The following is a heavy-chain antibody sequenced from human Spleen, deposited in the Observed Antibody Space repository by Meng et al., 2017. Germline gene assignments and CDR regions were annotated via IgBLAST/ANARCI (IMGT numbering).Heavy chain of an antibody. CDR2: INVYNGIT. CDR3: ARDDYGDPLRS. D-gene: IGHD4/OR15-4a*01. V-gene: IGHV1-18*01. CDR1: GYTLSSDG. Sequence: QGQRLRSGAEVKKPGASVKVACDSSGYTLSSDGFAWVRQAPEQGLEWMGWINVYNGITNYAQKFQGRITMTTDTFTSTGYKELRNLRSDDTAVYYCARDDYGDPLRSWGQGTLVTVSS. J-gene: IGHJ5*02.